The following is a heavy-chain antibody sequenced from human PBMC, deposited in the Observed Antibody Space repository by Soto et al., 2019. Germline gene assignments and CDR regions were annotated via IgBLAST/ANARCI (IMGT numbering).Heavy chain of an antibody. CDR3: AKPPNYYDSSGYYDY. J-gene: IGHJ4*02. V-gene: IGHV1-24*01. D-gene: IGHD3-22*01. Sequence: ASVKVSCKFSGYTLTELSMHCVRQAPGKGLEWMGGFDPEDGETIYAQKFQGRVTMTEDTSTDTAYMELRSLRAEDTAVYYCAKPPNYYDSSGYYDYWGQGTLVTVSS. CDR1: GYTLTELS. CDR2: FDPEDGET.